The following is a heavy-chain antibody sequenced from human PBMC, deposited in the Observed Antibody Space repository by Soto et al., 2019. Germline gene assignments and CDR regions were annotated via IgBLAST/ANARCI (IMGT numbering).Heavy chain of an antibody. CDR3: VRDDLWAFDV. CDR2: ISVGGGSI. CDR1: GFTFSRYA. D-gene: IGHD2-21*01. V-gene: IGHV3-48*01. Sequence: EVHLVESGGGLVQPRRSLRIYCAASGFTFSRYAMNWVRQAPGKGLEWVSYISVGGGSIFYSYSVKVRFTISRDDAQNSVYLQMNSLGAEDTLLYFCVRDDLWAFDVWGQGTMVIVSS. J-gene: IGHJ3*01.